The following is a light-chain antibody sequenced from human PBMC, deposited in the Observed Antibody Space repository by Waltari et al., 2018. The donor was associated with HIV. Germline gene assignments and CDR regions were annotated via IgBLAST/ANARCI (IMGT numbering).Light chain of an antibody. V-gene: IGLV1-51*01. CDR2: DNN. Sequence: QSVLTPLPSVSADPRQKVTISPSGKRYNLGNISVSCYQQQPGNAPKLLIYDNNKRPSVMPDRFSGSKAGTSATLGITGLQTGDEADYYCGTWDSSLSAGVFGGGTKLTVL. J-gene: IGLJ3*02. CDR1: RYNLGNIS. CDR3: GTWDSSLSAGV.